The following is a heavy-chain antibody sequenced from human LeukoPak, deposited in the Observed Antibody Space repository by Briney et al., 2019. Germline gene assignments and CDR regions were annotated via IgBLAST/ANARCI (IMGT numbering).Heavy chain of an antibody. V-gene: IGHV4-4*07. J-gene: IGHJ5*02. Sequence: PSETLSLTCTVSGGSISSYYWSWIRQPAGKGLEWIGRIYTSGSTNYNPSLKSRVTMSVDTSKNPFSLKLSSVTAADTAVYYCARDPGSYCSSTSCYGTWVGWFDPWGQGTLVTVSS. CDR2: IYTSGST. CDR3: ARDPGSYCSSTSCYGTWVGWFDP. D-gene: IGHD2-2*01. CDR1: GGSISSYY.